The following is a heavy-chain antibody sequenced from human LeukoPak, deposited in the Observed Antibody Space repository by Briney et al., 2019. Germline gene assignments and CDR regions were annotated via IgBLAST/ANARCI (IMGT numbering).Heavy chain of an antibody. V-gene: IGHV3-30*18. Sequence: GRSLRLSCAASGFTFSSYGMHWVRQAPGKGLEWVAVISYDGSNKKYADSVKGRFTISRDNSKNTLYLQMSSLRAEDTAVYYCAKGAKRVVGATTHWFDPWGQGTLVTVSS. CDR1: GFTFSSYG. CDR3: AKGAKRVVGATTHWFDP. J-gene: IGHJ5*02. CDR2: ISYDGSNK. D-gene: IGHD1-26*01.